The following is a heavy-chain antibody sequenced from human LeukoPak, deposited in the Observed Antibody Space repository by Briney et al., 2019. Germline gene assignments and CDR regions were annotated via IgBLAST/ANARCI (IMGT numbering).Heavy chain of an antibody. CDR3: ATALRYYDSSGYYWFDP. CDR1: GYTLTELS. V-gene: IGHV1-24*01. J-gene: IGHJ5*02. Sequence: VSVKVSCKVSGYTLTELSMHWVRQAPGKGLEWMGGFDPEDGETVYAQKFQGRVTMTEDTSTDTAYMELSSLRSEDTAVYYCATALRYYDSSGYYWFDPWGQGTLVAVSS. D-gene: IGHD3-22*01. CDR2: FDPEDGET.